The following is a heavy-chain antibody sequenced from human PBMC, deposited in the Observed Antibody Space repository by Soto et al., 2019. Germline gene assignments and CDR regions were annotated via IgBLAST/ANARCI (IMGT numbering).Heavy chain of an antibody. CDR1: GASISGYY. Sequence: PSETLSLTCTISGASISGYYWSWIRQPPGKELEWIGYIYHSGSTNYNPSLISRVTILVDTSKTQFSLKLSSVTAADTAVYYCARMPSFSWGADLFGRASPRQYWSFDLWGRATLVTVP. CDR2: IYHSGST. J-gene: IGHJ2*01. D-gene: IGHD3-16*01. V-gene: IGHV4-59*01. CDR3: ARMPSFSWGADLFGRASPRQYWSFDL.